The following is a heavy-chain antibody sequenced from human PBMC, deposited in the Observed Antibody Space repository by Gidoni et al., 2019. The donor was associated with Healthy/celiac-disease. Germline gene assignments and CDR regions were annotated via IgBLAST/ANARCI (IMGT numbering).Heavy chain of an antibody. V-gene: IGHV3-23*01. Sequence: EVQLLESGGSLVQPGGSMRLSCADSGFTFSCYAMSWVRQAPGKGLKWVSAMSGSGGSTYYADSVTGRFTISRDNSKNTLYLQMNSLRAEDTAVYYCAKVVDIVATKQDAFDIWGQGTMVTVSS. CDR2: MSGSGGST. CDR3: AKVVDIVATKQDAFDI. J-gene: IGHJ3*02. D-gene: IGHD5-12*01. CDR1: GFTFSCYA.